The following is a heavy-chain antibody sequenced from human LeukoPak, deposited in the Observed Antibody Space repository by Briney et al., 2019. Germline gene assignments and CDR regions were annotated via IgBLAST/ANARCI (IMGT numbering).Heavy chain of an antibody. CDR1: GGSISSYY. CDR3: ARLSPEGYYFDY. Sequence: SETLSLTCTVSGGSISSYYWSWIRQPPGKGLEWIGYIYYSGSTNHNPSLKSRVTISVDTSKNQFSLKLSSVTAADTAVYYYARLSPEGYYFDYWGQGTLVTVSS. V-gene: IGHV4-59*08. J-gene: IGHJ4*02. CDR2: IYYSGST.